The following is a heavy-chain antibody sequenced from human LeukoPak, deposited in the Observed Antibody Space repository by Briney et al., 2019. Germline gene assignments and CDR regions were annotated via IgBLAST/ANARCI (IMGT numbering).Heavy chain of an antibody. D-gene: IGHD2/OR15-2a*01. CDR3: TRSRFSSGAADFDH. V-gene: IGHV3-74*01. CDR1: GFTFINFW. J-gene: IGHJ4*02. Sequence: GGSLRLSCEASGFTFINFWMHWVRQFPGKGLEWVAHVNSGGTTTTYADSVKGRFTISRDNAKNTHYLQMSSLRAEDTAMYYCTRSRFSSGAADFDHWGQGTLVTVSS. CDR2: VNSGGTTT.